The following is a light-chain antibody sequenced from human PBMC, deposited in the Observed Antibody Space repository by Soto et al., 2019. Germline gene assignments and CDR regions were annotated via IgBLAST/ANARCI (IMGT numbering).Light chain of an antibody. CDR1: SSDVGDYNY. J-gene: IGLJ1*01. V-gene: IGLV2-14*01. CDR2: EVN. Sequence: QSALTQPASVSGSPGQSITISCTGTSSDVGDYNYVSWYQQHPGKAPKLMIYEVNNRPSGVSNRFSGSKSGNTASLTISGLQAEDEADYYCSSFTSISTYVFGTGTKVTV. CDR3: SSFTSISTYV.